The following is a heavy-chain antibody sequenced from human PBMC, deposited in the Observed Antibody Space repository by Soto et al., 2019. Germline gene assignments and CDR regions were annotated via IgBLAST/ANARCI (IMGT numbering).Heavy chain of an antibody. D-gene: IGHD6-19*01. J-gene: IGHJ4*02. CDR1: GFTFSSYA. CDR2: VSHDGRNT. Sequence: GGSLRLSCAASGFTFSSYAMSWVRQAPGKGLEWVAVVSHDGRNTHYADSVKGRFTISRDSSKNTVSLEMTSLRAEDTAVYYCAKGGRQWLVTSDFNYWGQGALGTVSS. CDR3: AKGGRQWLVTSDFNY. V-gene: IGHV3-30*18.